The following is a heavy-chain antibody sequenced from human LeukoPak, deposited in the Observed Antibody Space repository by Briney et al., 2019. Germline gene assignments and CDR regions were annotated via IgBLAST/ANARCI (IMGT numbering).Heavy chain of an antibody. V-gene: IGHV3-30-3*01. CDR1: GFTFSSYA. D-gene: IGHD1-26*01. CDR2: ISYDGSNK. J-gene: IGHJ4*02. CDR3: ARERYPNTGRVGATHFDY. Sequence: GGPLRLSCAASGFTFSSYAMHWARQAPGKGLEWVAVISYDGSNKYYADSVKGRFTISRHNSKNTLYLQMNSLRAEDTAVYYCARERYPNTGRVGATHFDYWGQGTLVTVSS.